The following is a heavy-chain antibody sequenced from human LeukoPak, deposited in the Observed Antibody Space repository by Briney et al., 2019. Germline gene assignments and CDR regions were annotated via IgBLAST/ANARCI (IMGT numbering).Heavy chain of an antibody. J-gene: IGHJ4*02. V-gene: IGHV4-34*01. CDR3: ARGASYSLY. D-gene: IGHD6-13*01. CDR2: INHSGST. CDR1: GFTFSSYW. Sequence: GSLRLSCAASGFTFSSYWMHWIRQPPGKGLEWIGEINHSGSTNYNPSLKSRVTISVDTSKNQFSLKLSSVTAADTAVYYCARGASYSLYWGQGTLVTVSS.